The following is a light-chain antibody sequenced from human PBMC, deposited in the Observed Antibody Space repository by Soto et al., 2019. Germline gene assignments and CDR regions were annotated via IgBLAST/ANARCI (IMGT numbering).Light chain of an antibody. J-gene: IGLJ1*01. V-gene: IGLV2-14*01. Sequence: QSALTQPASVSGSPGQSITISCSGTRSDIGRYNYVAWYQQFPGKTPKILIYGVSNRPSGVSSRFSGSKSGNTSSLTISGLQAEDEADYYCLSYTGSSTSYVFGSGTKLTVL. CDR1: RSDIGRYNY. CDR2: GVS. CDR3: LSYTGSSTSYV.